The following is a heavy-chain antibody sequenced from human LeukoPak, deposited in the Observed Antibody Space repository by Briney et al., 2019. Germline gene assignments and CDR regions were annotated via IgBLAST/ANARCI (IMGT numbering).Heavy chain of an antibody. CDR1: GFTFSSYW. D-gene: IGHD3-16*02. CDR2: IKQDGSEK. V-gene: IGHV3-7*01. Sequence: GGSLRLSCAASGFTFSSYWMSWVRQAPGKGLEWVANIKQDGSEKYYVDSVKGQFTISRDNAKNSLYPQMNSLRAEDTAVYYCARDLSQIYDYVWGSYRPWHYYYYGMDVWGQGTTVTVSS. J-gene: IGHJ6*02. CDR3: ARDLSQIYDYVWGSYRPWHYYYYGMDV.